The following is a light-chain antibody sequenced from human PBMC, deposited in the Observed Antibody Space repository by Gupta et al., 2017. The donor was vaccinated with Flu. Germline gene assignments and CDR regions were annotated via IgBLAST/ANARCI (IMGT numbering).Light chain of an antibody. CDR2: AAS. J-gene: IGKJ1*01. CDR3: QRTDNFPWT. V-gene: IGKV1-12*01. Sequence: PSSVSASVGDTVTITCRASQGISAWLAWYKQKPGKAPKLLMSAASSLESGVPTRFRGRGSGTDFTLTISRLQPEDFATYYCQRTDNFPWTLGQGTKVEIK. CDR1: QGISAW.